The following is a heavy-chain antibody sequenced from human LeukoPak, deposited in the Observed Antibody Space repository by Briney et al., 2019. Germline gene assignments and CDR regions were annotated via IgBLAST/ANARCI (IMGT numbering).Heavy chain of an antibody. Sequence: SETLSLTCAVYGGSFSGYYWSWIRQPPGKGLEWIGEINHSGSTNYNPSLKSRVTISVDMSKNQFSLKLSSVTAADTAVYYCARARTAALSPWGQGTLVTVSS. CDR1: GGSFSGYY. CDR3: ARARTAALSP. J-gene: IGHJ5*02. V-gene: IGHV4-34*01. D-gene: IGHD6-6*01. CDR2: INHSGST.